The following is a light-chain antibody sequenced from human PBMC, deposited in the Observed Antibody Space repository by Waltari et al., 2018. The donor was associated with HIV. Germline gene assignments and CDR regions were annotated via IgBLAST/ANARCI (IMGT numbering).Light chain of an antibody. V-gene: IGLV1-44*01. CDR3: AAWDDNLNGWV. J-gene: IGLJ3*02. CDR2: SNS. Sequence: QSVLTQPPSASGTPGQRVTISCSGSSSNIGSNTVHWYHQLPGTAPKLLIYSNSQRPSGVPDRFSGSKSGTSASLAISRLQAEDEADYYCAAWDDNLNGWVFGGGTKLTVL. CDR1: SSNIGSNT.